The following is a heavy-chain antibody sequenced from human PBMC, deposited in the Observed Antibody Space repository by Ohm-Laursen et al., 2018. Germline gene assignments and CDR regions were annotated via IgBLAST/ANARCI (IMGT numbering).Heavy chain of an antibody. J-gene: IGHJ3*02. V-gene: IGHV2-70*11. D-gene: IGHD3-22*01. CDR3: ARAYYYDSSGYFDAFDI. CDR2: IDWDEDK. CDR1: GLSLSTGGVG. Sequence: TQTLTLTCTFSGLSLSTGGVGVGWIRQPPGKALEWLARIDWDEDKYYSTSLKTRLTISKDTSKNQVVLTMTNMDPVDTATYYCARAYYYDSSGYFDAFDIWGQGTMVTVSS.